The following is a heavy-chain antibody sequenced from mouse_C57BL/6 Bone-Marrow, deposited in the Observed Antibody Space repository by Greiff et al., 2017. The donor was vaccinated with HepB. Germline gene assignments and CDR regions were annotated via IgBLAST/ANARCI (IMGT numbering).Heavy chain of an antibody. V-gene: IGHV5-17*01. D-gene: IGHD2-5*01. Sequence: EVQGVESGGGLVKPGGSLKLSCAASGSTFSDYGMHWVRQAPEKGLEWVAYISSGSSTIYYADTVKGRFTISRDNAKNTLFLQMTSLRSEDTAMYYCARNSNYYFDYWGQGTTLTVSS. CDR2: ISSGSSTI. CDR1: GSTFSDYG. CDR3: ARNSNYYFDY. J-gene: IGHJ2*01.